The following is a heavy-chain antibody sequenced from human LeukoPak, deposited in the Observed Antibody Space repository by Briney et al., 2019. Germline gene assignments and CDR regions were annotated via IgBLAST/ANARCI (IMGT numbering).Heavy chain of an antibody. CDR2: INPNSGGT. Sequence: ASVKVSCKASGYTFTGYYMHWVRQAPGQGLEWMGWINPNSGGTNYAQKFQGRVTMTRDTSISTAYMELSRLRSDDTAVYYCARGSRYSSGWYYYYYYMDVWGKGTTVTVSS. CDR3: ARGSRYSSGWYYYYYYMDV. V-gene: IGHV1-2*02. CDR1: GYTFTGYY. J-gene: IGHJ6*03. D-gene: IGHD6-19*01.